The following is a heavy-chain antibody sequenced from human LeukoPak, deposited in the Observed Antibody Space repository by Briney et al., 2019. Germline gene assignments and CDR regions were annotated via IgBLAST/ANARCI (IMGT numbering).Heavy chain of an antibody. J-gene: IGHJ3*02. CDR3: AKDRYYYDSSGYYFSDAFDI. CDR2: ITSSNNYI. D-gene: IGHD3-22*01. V-gene: IGHV3-21*01. Sequence: GGALRLSCAGSGFTFSSYSMNWVRQAPGKGLEWVSSITSSNNYIYYADSMKGRFTISRDNSKNTLYLQMNSLRAEDTAVYYCAKDRYYYDSSGYYFSDAFDIWGQGTMVTVSS. CDR1: GFTFSSYS.